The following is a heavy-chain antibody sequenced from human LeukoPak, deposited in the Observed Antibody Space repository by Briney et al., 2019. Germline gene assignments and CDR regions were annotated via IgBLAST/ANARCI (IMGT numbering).Heavy chain of an antibody. CDR3: AKGSGRVTDYYNFDY. V-gene: IGHV3-23*01. J-gene: IGHJ4*02. CDR1: GFTFSSYA. Sequence: GGSLRLSCAASGFTFSSYAMSWVRQAPGKGLEWVSGISGSGGSTYYADSVKGRFTISRDNSKKTLDLQMNSLRAEDTAVYFCAKGSGRVTDYYNFDYWGQGTLVTVSS. CDR2: ISGSGGST. D-gene: IGHD3-9*01.